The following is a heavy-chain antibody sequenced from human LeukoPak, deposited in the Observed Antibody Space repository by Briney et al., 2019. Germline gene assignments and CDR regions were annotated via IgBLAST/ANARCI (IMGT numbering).Heavy chain of an antibody. CDR2: IYTSGST. CDR3: ARGDYGDYESYFDY. D-gene: IGHD4-17*01. CDR1: GGSISSGSYY. V-gene: IGHV4-61*02. J-gene: IGHJ4*02. Sequence: SETLSLTCTVSGGSISSGSYYWSWIRQPAGKGLEWIGRIYTSGSTNYNPSLKSRVTISVDTSKNQFSLKPSSVTAADTAVYYCARGDYGDYESYFDYWGQGTLVTVSS.